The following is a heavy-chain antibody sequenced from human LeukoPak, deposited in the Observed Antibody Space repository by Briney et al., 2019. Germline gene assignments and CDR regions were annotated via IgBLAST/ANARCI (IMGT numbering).Heavy chain of an antibody. CDR1: GGSISSGDYY. Sequence: SETLSLTCTVSGGSISSGDYYWSWIRQPPGKGLEWIGYIYYSGSTYYNPSLKSRVTISVDTSKNQFSLKLSSVTAADTAVYYCAREASHGSGDQIDYWGQGTLVTVSS. CDR2: IYYSGST. CDR3: AREASHGSGDQIDY. D-gene: IGHD3-10*01. J-gene: IGHJ4*02. V-gene: IGHV4-30-4*01.